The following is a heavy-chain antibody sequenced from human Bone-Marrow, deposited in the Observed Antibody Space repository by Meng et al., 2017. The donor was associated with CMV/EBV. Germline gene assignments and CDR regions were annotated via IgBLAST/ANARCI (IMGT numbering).Heavy chain of an antibody. D-gene: IGHD3-10*01. CDR3: ARDPHFGALDY. J-gene: IGHJ4*02. Sequence: GGSLRLSCAASGFTFSSSWMSWVRQAPGKGLEWVANIKFDGGEIYYVDPVKGRFTISRDNAKNSLYLQMNGLRAEDTAVYYCARDPHFGALDYWGQGNLVTVAS. CDR1: GFTFSSSW. V-gene: IGHV3-7*01. CDR2: IKFDGGEI.